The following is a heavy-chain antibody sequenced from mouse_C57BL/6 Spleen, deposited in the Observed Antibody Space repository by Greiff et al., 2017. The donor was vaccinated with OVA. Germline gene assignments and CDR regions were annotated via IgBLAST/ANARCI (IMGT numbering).Heavy chain of an antibody. J-gene: IGHJ1*03. Sequence: VKLVESGAELARPGASVKLSCKASGYTFTSYGISWVKQRTGQGLEWIGEIYPRSGNTYYNEKFKGKATLTADKSSSTAYMELRSLTSEDSAVYFCARHLYGSSSDWYFDVWGTGTTVTVSS. D-gene: IGHD1-1*01. V-gene: IGHV1-81*01. CDR3: ARHLYGSSSDWYFDV. CDR1: GYTFTSYG. CDR2: IYPRSGNT.